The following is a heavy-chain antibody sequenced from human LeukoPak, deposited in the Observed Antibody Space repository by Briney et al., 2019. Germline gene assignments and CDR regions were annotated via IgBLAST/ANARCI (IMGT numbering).Heavy chain of an antibody. J-gene: IGHJ4*02. CDR1: GFTFSDYY. CDR2: ISSSSSYT. V-gene: IGHV3-11*05. Sequence: GSLRLSCSASGFTFSDYYMSWIRQAPGKGLEWVSYISSSSSYTNYADSVKGRFTTSRDNAKNSLYLQMNSLRAEDTAVYYCARARGRRSHHGYWGQGTLVSVYS. CDR3: ARARGRRSHHGY. D-gene: IGHD1-26*01.